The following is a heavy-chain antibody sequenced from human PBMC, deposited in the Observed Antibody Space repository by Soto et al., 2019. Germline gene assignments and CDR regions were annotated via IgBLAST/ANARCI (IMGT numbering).Heavy chain of an antibody. D-gene: IGHD2-15*01. CDR3: ARAYCSGGSFYSRYYYYYGMDV. CDR2: SIPIFGTA. V-gene: IGHV1-69*01. Sequence: QVQLVQSGAEVKKPGSSVKVSCKASGGTFSSYAISWVRQAPGQGLEWMGGSIPIFGTANYAQKFQGRVTITADESTSTAYMELSSLRSEDTAVYYCARAYCSGGSFYSRYYYYYGMDVWGQGTTVTVSS. J-gene: IGHJ6*02. CDR1: GGTFSSYA.